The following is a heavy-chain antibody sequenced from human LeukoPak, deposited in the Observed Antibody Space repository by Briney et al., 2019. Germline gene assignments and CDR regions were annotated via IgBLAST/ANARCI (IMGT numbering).Heavy chain of an antibody. Sequence: GGSLRLSCAASGFTFDDYAMHWVRQAPGKGLEWVSGISWNSGSIGYADSVKGRFTISRDNAKNSLYLQMNSLRAEDTALYYCAKDTSSAYYYYMDVWGKGTTATISS. CDR1: GFTFDDYA. J-gene: IGHJ6*03. V-gene: IGHV3-9*01. CDR3: AKDTSSAYYYYMDV. CDR2: ISWNSGSI.